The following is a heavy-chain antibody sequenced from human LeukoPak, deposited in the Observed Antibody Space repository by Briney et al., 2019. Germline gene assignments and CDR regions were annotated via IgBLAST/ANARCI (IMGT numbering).Heavy chain of an antibody. V-gene: IGHV4-30-2*01. D-gene: IGHD4-23*01. CDR3: ARDVYSSDHGPTTVVTREYYFDY. J-gene: IGHJ4*02. Sequence: NPSETLSLTCTVSGGSISSGGYYWSWIRQPPGKGLEWIGYIYHSGSTYYNPSLKSRVTISVDRSKNQFSLKLSSVTAADTAVYYCARDVYSSDHGPTTVVTREYYFDYWGQGTLVTVSS. CDR1: GGSISSGGYY. CDR2: IYHSGST.